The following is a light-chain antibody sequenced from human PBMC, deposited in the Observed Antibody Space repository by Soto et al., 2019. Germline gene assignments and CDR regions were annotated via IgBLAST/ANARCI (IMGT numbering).Light chain of an antibody. CDR2: GAS. V-gene: IGKV3-15*01. J-gene: IGKJ5*01. CDR1: LSVGSN. CDR3: QQYNNWPIT. Sequence: EIVLTQSPATMSVSPGERATLSCRASLSVGSNLAWYQRKPGQAPRLLISGASTRATGVPARFSGSGSGTEFTLTINSLQSEDFAVYYCQQYNNWPITFGQGTRLEI.